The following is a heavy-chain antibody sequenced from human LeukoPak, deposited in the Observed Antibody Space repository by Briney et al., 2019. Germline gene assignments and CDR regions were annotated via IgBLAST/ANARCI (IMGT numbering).Heavy chain of an antibody. CDR1: GFTVSSNY. D-gene: IGHD6-19*01. CDR2: ISYDGSNK. V-gene: IGHV3-30*03. Sequence: PGGSLRLSCAASGFTVSSNYMSWVRQAPGKGLEWVSVISYDGSNKYYADSVKGRFTISRDNSKNTLYLQMNSLRAEDTAVYYCARDGRWVAVAGTRYAFDIWGQGTMVTVSS. CDR3: ARDGRWVAVAGTRYAFDI. J-gene: IGHJ3*02.